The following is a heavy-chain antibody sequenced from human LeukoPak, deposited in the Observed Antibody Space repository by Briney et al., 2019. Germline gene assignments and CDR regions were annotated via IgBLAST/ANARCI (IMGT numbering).Heavy chain of an antibody. CDR2: IYPGDSDT. Sequence: GESLKISCKGSGYSFNSYWIGWVRQMPGKGLEWMGIIYPGDSDTRYSPSFQGQVTISADKSITTAYLQWSSLKASDTAMYFCARLATVTTRKDFDYWGQGTLVTVSS. V-gene: IGHV5-51*01. J-gene: IGHJ4*02. D-gene: IGHD4-17*01. CDR3: ARLATVTTRKDFDY. CDR1: GYSFNSYW.